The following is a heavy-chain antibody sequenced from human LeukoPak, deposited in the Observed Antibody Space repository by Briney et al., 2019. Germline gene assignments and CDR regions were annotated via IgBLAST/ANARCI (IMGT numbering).Heavy chain of an antibody. J-gene: IGHJ4*02. Sequence: GGSLRLSCAACGFTFSSYAMSWVRQAPGKGLEWVSAISGSSGSTYYADSVKGRFTISRDNSKNTLYLQMNSLRAEDTAVYYCAKSPILEWLIFDYWGQGTLVTVSS. CDR1: GFTFSSYA. D-gene: IGHD3-3*01. CDR3: AKSPILEWLIFDY. V-gene: IGHV3-23*01. CDR2: ISGSSGST.